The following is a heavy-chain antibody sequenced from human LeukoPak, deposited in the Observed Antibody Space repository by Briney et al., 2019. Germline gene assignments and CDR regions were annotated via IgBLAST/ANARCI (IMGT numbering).Heavy chain of an antibody. CDR1: GFTFDDYA. J-gene: IGHJ2*01. V-gene: IGHV3-74*01. Sequence: PGRSLRLSCAASGFTFDDYAMHWVRQAPGKGLEWVSGINSDGSSTSYADSVKGRFTISRDNAKNTLYLQMNSLRAEDTAVYYCARGQYSSRENWYFDLWGRGTLVTVSS. CDR2: INSDGSST. D-gene: IGHD6-13*01. CDR3: ARGQYSSRENWYFDL.